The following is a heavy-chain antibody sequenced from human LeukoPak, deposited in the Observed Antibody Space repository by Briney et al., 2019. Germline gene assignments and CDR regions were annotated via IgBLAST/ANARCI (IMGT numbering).Heavy chain of an antibody. CDR2: IKQDGSEK. V-gene: IGHV3-7*01. Sequence: RSGGSLRLSCAAPGFTFSSYWMSWVRQAPGKGLEWVANIKQDGSEKYYVDSVKGRFTISRDNAKNSLYLQMNSPRAEDTAVYYCARDGSGSYYRGTDDYWGQGTLVTVSS. D-gene: IGHD1-26*01. CDR3: ARDGSGSYYRGTDDY. CDR1: GFTFSSYW. J-gene: IGHJ4*02.